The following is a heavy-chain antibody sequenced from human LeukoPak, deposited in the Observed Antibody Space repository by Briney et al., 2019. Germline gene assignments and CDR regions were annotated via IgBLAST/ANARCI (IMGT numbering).Heavy chain of an antibody. CDR3: AKRNDYGDYFDY. J-gene: IGHJ4*02. CDR1: GFTFSSYA. D-gene: IGHD4-17*01. V-gene: IGHV3-23*01. CDR2: ISGSGGST. Sequence: PGGSLRLSCAASGFTFSSYAMSWVRQAPGKGLEWVSAISGSGGSTYYADSVKGRFTISRDNSKNTLYLQMNSLRAEDTAVYYRAKRNDYGDYFDYWGQGTLVNVSS.